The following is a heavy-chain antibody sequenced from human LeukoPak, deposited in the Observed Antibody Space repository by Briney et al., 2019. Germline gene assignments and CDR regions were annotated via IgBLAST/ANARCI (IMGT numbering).Heavy chain of an antibody. Sequence: SETLSLTCAVYGGSFSGYYWSWIRQPPGKGLEWIGEINHSGSTNYNPSLKSRVTISVDTSKNQFSLKLSSVTAADTAVYYCARDPPIFGVGTNYYYGMDVWGQGTTVTVSS. V-gene: IGHV4-34*01. J-gene: IGHJ6*02. D-gene: IGHD3-3*01. CDR1: GGSFSGYY. CDR3: ARDPPIFGVGTNYYYGMDV. CDR2: INHSGST.